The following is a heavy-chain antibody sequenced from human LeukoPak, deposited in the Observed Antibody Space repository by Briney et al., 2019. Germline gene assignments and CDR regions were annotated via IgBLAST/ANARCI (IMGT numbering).Heavy chain of an antibody. V-gene: IGHV3-53*01. CDR2: IYSGGST. J-gene: IGHJ4*02. CDR1: GFTFNSNY. CDR3: ARGRRDFDY. Sequence: GGSLRLSCIASGFTFNSNYMTWVRQAPGKGLDWVSVIYSGGSTYYADSVKGRFTISRDNSRNTLYLQMNSLRVEDTAVYYYARGRRDFDYWGQGTLVTVSS.